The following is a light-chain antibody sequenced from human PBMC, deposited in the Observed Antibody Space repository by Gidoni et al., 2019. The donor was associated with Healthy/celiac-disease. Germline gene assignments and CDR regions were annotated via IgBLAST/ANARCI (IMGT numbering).Light chain of an antibody. J-gene: IGKJ4*01. CDR3: QQYGSPRLT. V-gene: IGKV3-20*01. Sequence: IVLPQSPGTLSLSLGERATLSCRASQSVSSSYLAWYQQKPGQAPRLLIYGASSRATGIPDRFSGSGSGTDFTLTISRLEPEDFAVYYCQQYGSPRLTFGGGTKVEIK. CDR2: GAS. CDR1: QSVSSSY.